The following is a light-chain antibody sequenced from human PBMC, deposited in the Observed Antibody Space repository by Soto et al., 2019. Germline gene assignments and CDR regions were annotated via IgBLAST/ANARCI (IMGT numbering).Light chain of an antibody. Sequence: DIQMTQSPSSVSASVGDRVTITCRASQGIGNWLTWYQQKPGEAPKLLIYRASRLQTGVPSRFSGSGSGTDFTLTISSLQPEDFATYYCQQGSSYPLTFGGGTKVEIK. CDR1: QGIGNW. CDR2: RAS. J-gene: IGKJ4*01. CDR3: QQGSSYPLT. V-gene: IGKV1D-12*01.